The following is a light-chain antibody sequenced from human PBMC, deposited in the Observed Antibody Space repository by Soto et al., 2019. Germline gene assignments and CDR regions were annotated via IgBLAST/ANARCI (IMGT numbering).Light chain of an antibody. V-gene: IGKV1-5*01. J-gene: IGKJ2*01. CDR1: QSLDKW. CDR2: DAS. CDR3: QQYTRYPYT. Sequence: DIQMTQSPSTLSASVGDRVSISCRASQSLDKWLAWYQQKPGEAPKLLVSDASNLESGVSSRFTGSGSGTDFTLTISSLQPGDFATYYCQQYTRYPYTFGQGTKLEIK.